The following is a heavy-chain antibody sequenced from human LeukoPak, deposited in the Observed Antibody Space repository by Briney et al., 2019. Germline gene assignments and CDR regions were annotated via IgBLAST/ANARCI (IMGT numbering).Heavy chain of an antibody. J-gene: IGHJ3*02. CDR3: AREGLWDSSGYYLTRDAFDI. D-gene: IGHD3-22*01. CDR1: GFTFSSYW. CDR2: IKQDGSEK. Sequence: LGGSLRLSCAASGFTFSSYWMSWVRQAPGKGLEWVANIKQDGSEKYYVDSVKGRFTISRDNAKNSLYLQMNSLRAEDTAVYYCAREGLWDSSGYYLTRDAFDIWGQGTMVTVSS. V-gene: IGHV3-7*01.